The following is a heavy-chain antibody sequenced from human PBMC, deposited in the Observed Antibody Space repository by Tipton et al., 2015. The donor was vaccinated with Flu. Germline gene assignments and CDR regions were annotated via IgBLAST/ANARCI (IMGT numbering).Heavy chain of an antibody. CDR2: ISGGANSI. V-gene: IGHV3-48*03. J-gene: IGHJ5*02. CDR3: ARYYLVVVHTTGPEGWFDP. D-gene: IGHD3-22*01. Sequence: SLRLSCVASGFTFSTYEMNWVRQAPGKGLEWVSYISGGANSIYYADSVKGRFTISRDKAKNSVYLRMNSLRAEDTAVYYCARYYLVVVHTTGPEGWFDPWGQGTLVTVSS. CDR1: GFTFSTYE.